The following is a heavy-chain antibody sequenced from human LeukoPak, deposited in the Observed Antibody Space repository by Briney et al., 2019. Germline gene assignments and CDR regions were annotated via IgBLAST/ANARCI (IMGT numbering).Heavy chain of an antibody. V-gene: IGHV1-24*01. CDR2: FDPEDGET. CDR1: GYTLTELS. Sequence: ASVKVSCKVSGYTLTELSMHWVRQAPGKGLEWMGGFDPEDGETIYAQKFQGRVTITADESTSTAYMELSSLRSEDTAVYYCARDRSYYDSSGPLSAWGQGTLVTVSS. D-gene: IGHD3-22*01. J-gene: IGHJ5*02. CDR3: ARDRSYYDSSGPLSA.